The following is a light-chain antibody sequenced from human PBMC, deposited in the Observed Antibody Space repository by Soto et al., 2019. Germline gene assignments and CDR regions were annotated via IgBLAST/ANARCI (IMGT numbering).Light chain of an antibody. CDR1: SRDVGGYNY. Sequence: QSALPHLPPRPGPPGRPVTISGTGTSRDVGGYNYVSWYQQHPGKAPKLMIYEVSNRPSGVPDRFSGSKSGNTASLTVSGLQAEDEADYYCSSYAGSNVVVFGGGTKLTVL. J-gene: IGLJ2*01. CDR3: SSYAGSNVVV. V-gene: IGLV2-8*01. CDR2: EVS.